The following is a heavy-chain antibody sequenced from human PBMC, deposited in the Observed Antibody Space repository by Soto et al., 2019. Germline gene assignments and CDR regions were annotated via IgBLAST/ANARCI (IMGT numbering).Heavy chain of an antibody. V-gene: IGHV5-51*01. D-gene: IGHD6-13*01. CDR3: ARSEAQQLVGFDY. CDR1: GYSFTSYW. Sequence: PGESLKISCKGSGYSFTSYWIDWVRQMPGKGLEWMGIIYPGDSDTRYSPSFQGQVTISADKSISTAYLQWSSLKASDTAMYYCARSEAQQLVGFDYWSQGTLVTVSS. J-gene: IGHJ4*02. CDR2: IYPGDSDT.